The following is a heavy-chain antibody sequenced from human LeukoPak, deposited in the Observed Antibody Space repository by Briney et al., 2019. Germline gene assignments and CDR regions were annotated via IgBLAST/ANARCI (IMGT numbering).Heavy chain of an antibody. CDR1: GGSISSYY. D-gene: IGHD5-18*01. CDR3: ARDGYSYGYGPYYYGMDV. V-gene: IGHV4-59*01. J-gene: IGHJ6*02. CDR2: IYYSGST. Sequence: SETLSLTCTVSGGSISSYYWSWIRRPPGKGLEWIGYIYYSGSTNYNPSLKSRVTISVDTSKNQFSLKLSSVTAAGTAVYYCARDGYSYGYGPYYYGMDVWGQGTTVTVSS.